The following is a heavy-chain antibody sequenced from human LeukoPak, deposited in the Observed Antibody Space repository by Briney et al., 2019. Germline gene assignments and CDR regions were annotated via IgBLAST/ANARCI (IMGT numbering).Heavy chain of an antibody. D-gene: IGHD3-10*01. Sequence: PGRSLRLSCAAPGFTFSSYAMHWVRQAPGKGLEWVAVISYDGSNKYYADSVKGRFTISRDNSKNTLYLQMNSLRAEDTAVYYCARDLKIDYYGSGSPYYYYGMDVWGQGTTVTVSS. CDR2: ISYDGSNK. CDR1: GFTFSSYA. V-gene: IGHV3-30*04. J-gene: IGHJ6*02. CDR3: ARDLKIDYYGSGSPYYYYGMDV.